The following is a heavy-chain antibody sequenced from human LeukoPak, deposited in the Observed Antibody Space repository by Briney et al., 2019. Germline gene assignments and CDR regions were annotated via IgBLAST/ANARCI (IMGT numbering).Heavy chain of an antibody. V-gene: IGHV1-18*01. CDR2: ISAYNGNT. CDR3: ARVDGYYDSSGYSGHNWFDP. D-gene: IGHD3-22*01. CDR1: GYTFTSYG. Sequence: GASVKVSRKASGYTFTSYGISWVRQAPGQGLEWMGWISAYNGNTNYAQKLQGRVTMTTDTSTSTAYMELRSLRSDDTAVYYCARVDGYYDSSGYSGHNWFDPWGQGTLVTVSS. J-gene: IGHJ5*02.